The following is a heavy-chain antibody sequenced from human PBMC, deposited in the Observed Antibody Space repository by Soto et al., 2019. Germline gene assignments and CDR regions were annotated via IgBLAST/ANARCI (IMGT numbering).Heavy chain of an antibody. J-gene: IGHJ6*02. D-gene: IGHD3-10*01. V-gene: IGHV3-33*01. CDR3: ARGTVWFGNIYYYYGMDV. Sequence: QVQLVESGGGVVQPGRSLRLSCAASGFTFSSYGMHWVRQAPGKGLEWVAVIWYDGSNKYYADSVKGRFTISRDNSKNALYLQMNSLRAEDTAVYYCARGTVWFGNIYYYYGMDVWGQGTTVTVSS. CDR2: IWYDGSNK. CDR1: GFTFSSYG.